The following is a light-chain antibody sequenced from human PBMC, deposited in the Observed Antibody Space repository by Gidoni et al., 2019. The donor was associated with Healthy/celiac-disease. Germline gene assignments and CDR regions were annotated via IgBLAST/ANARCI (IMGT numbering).Light chain of an antibody. CDR3: QQYGSSPRT. CDR2: GAS. CDR1: QSVSSSY. Sequence: EIVLTQSPGTLSLSPGERATLSCRASQSVSSSYLAWYQQKPVQAPRLLIYGASSRATGIPDRFSGSGSGTDFTLTISRLEPEDFAVYYCQQYGSSPRTFXQXTKVXIK. V-gene: IGKV3-20*01. J-gene: IGKJ1*01.